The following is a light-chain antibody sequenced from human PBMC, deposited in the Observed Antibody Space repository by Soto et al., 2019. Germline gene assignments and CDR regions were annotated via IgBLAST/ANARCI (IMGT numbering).Light chain of an antibody. V-gene: IGLV8-61*01. CDR1: SGSVSTSHY. Sequence: QAVVTQAPSFSVSPGGTATLSCGLSSGSVSTSHYHSWYQQTPGQAPRTLIYNTNSRSYGVPDRFSGSILGNNAALTITGAQEDDEGTYYCLLHVGSGITVFGGGTKLTVL. CDR2: NTN. J-gene: IGLJ3*02. CDR3: LLHVGSGITV.